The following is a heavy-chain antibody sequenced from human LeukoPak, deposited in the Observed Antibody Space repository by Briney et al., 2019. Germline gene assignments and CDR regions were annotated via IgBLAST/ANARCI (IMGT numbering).Heavy chain of an antibody. Sequence: GGSLRLSCAASGFTFSSYSMNWVRQAPGKGLEWVSSISSSSSYIYYADSVKGRFTISRDNSKNTLYLQMNSLRAEDTAVYYRARGLWWGSSSDLDYWGQGTLVTVSS. CDR3: ARGLWWGSSSDLDY. D-gene: IGHD6-6*01. J-gene: IGHJ4*02. CDR1: GFTFSSYS. CDR2: ISSSSSYI. V-gene: IGHV3-21*01.